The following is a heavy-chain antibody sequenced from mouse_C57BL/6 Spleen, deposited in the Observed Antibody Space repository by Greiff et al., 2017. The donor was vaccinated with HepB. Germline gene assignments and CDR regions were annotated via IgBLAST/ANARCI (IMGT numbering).Heavy chain of an antibody. Sequence: EVKVVDSGEGLVKPGGSLKLSCAASGFTFSSYAMSWVRQTPEKRLEWVAYISSGGDYIYYADTVKGRFTISRDNARNTLYLQMSSLKSEDTAMYYCTRDREGNYGGSWFAYWGQGTLVTVSA. CDR2: ISSGGDYI. V-gene: IGHV5-9-1*02. CDR3: TRDREGNYGGSWFAY. D-gene: IGHD2-1*01. CDR1: GFTFSSYA. J-gene: IGHJ3*01.